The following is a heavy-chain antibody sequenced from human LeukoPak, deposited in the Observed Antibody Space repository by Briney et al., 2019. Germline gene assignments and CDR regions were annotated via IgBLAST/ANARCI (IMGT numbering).Heavy chain of an antibody. D-gene: IGHD3-22*01. CDR1: GFTFSDYY. V-gene: IGHV3-11*01. J-gene: IGHJ4*02. CDR2: ISSSGSTI. Sequence: PGGSLRLSCAASGFTFSDYYMSWIRQAPGKGLEWVSYISSSGSTIYYADSVKGRFTISRDNAKNSLYLQMNSLRAEGTAVYYCARERTYYYDSSGYYLWWGQGTLVTVSS. CDR3: ARERTYYYDSSGYYLW.